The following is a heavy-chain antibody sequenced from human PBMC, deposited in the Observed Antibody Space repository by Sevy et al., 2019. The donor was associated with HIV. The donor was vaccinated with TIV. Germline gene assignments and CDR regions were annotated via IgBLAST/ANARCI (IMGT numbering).Heavy chain of an antibody. CDR1: GFTFITYA. V-gene: IGHV3-23*01. CDR3: AGARYDGSGSFDAFDI. CDR2: IYGSGGTT. Sequence: GGSLRLSCKPSGFTFITYAMNWVRQAPGKGLEWVSTIYGSGGTTYYDGSVKGRFTISRDNSKNTLYLQMDSLRTEDTANYYCAGARYDGSGSFDAFDIWGQGTMVTVSS. D-gene: IGHD3-22*01. J-gene: IGHJ3*02.